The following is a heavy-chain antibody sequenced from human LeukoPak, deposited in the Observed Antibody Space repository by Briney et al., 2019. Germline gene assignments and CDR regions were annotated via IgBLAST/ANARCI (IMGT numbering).Heavy chain of an antibody. V-gene: IGHV3-48*02. CDR1: GFTFSSYS. D-gene: IGHD2-15*01. CDR2: ISSSSSTI. J-gene: IGHJ4*02. CDR3: ARDLDVVVAATTPGY. Sequence: GGSLRLSCAASGFTFSSYSVNWVRQAPGKGLEWVSYISSSSSTIYYADSVKGRFTISRDNAKNSLYLQMNSLRDEDTAVYYCARDLDVVVAATTPGYWGQGTLVTVSS.